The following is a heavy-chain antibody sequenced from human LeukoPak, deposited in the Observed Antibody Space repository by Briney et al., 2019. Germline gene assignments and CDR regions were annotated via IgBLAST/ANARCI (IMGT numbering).Heavy chain of an antibody. Sequence: GRSLRLSCAASGFTFSNYAMHWVRQAPGKGLEWVAVISSDGSNKYYADSVKGRFTISRDNSKNTLYLQMNSLRAEDTAVYSCASHYDTSGYHYFDLWGQGTLVTVSS. CDR3: ASHYDTSGYHYFDL. CDR1: GFTFSNYA. D-gene: IGHD3-22*01. CDR2: ISSDGSNK. J-gene: IGHJ4*02. V-gene: IGHV3-30-3*01.